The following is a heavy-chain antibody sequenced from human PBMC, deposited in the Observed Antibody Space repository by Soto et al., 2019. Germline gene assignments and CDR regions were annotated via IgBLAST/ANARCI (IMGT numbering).Heavy chain of an antibody. CDR2: IYYSGST. J-gene: IGHJ3*02. CDR3: ARSSYLGYCSGGSCPYPDAFDI. V-gene: IGHV4-31*03. Sequence: SETLSLTCTVSGGSISSGGYYWSWIRQHPGKGLEWIGYIYYSGSTYYNPSLKSRVTISVDTSKNQFSLKLSSVTAADTAVYYCARSSYLGYCSGGSCPYPDAFDIWGQGTMVTVSS. CDR1: GGSISSGGYY. D-gene: IGHD2-15*01.